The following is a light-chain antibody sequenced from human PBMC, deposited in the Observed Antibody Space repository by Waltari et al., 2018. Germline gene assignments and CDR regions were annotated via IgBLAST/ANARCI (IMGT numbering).Light chain of an antibody. CDR3: CSYAGHNNLGV. CDR1: SSAIGYYDH. Sequence: QSALTQPPSASGPPGQSVTISCTGTSSAIGYYDHVSWYQQHPGKAPTLMIFEGSRRPSGVTYRFSGSMSGNTASLTVAWLQADDEADYYCCSYAGHNNLGVFGGGTKLTVL. V-gene: IGLV2-8*01. CDR2: EGS. J-gene: IGLJ3*02.